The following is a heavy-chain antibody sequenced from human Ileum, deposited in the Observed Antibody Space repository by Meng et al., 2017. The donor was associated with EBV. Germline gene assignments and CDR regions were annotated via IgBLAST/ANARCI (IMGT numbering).Heavy chain of an antibody. Sequence: QLQLQESGPGLVKSSVTLSLTCTVAGASFTSTSYYWGWIRQPPGKGLEWIGTIYYSGSTYYNPSLQSRATISADTSKNQFSLRLSSLSAADTAAYYCARTTATSYSNSGGSPNIWAHNWFDPWGQGILVTVSS. CDR2: IYYSGST. CDR3: ARTTATSYSNSGGSPNIWAHNWFDP. D-gene: IGHD3-10*01. V-gene: IGHV4-39*01. CDR1: GASFTSTSYY. J-gene: IGHJ5*02.